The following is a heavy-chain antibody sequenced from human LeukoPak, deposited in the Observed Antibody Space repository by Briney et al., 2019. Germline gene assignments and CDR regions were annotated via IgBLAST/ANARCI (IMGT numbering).Heavy chain of an antibody. Sequence: PGGSLRLSCTGSGFTFSSYWMSWVRQAPGKGLEWVANIRQDGDLKHYMDSVRGRFTTSRDNAENSLYLQMNSLRAEDTAIYYCARDRYDSSGYVGAFDIWGQGTMVTVSS. CDR3: ARDRYDSSGYVGAFDI. V-gene: IGHV3-7*01. CDR1: GFTFSSYW. CDR2: IRQDGDLK. D-gene: IGHD3-22*01. J-gene: IGHJ3*02.